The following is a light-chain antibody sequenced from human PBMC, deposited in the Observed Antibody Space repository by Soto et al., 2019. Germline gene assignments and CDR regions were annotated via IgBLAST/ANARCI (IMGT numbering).Light chain of an antibody. V-gene: IGKV3-20*01. CDR2: GAS. Sequence: EIVLTQSPGTLSLSPGERATLSCRASQSVSSDYLAWYQRKPGQAPRLLIYGASSRATVIPDRFSGSGSGTDFTLTISRLEPEDFAVYYCQQYGSSPLTFGGGTKVEIK. CDR3: QQYGSSPLT. CDR1: QSVSSDY. J-gene: IGKJ4*01.